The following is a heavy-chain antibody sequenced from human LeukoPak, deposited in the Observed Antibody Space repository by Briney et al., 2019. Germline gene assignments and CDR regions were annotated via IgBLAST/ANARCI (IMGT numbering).Heavy chain of an antibody. J-gene: IGHJ4*02. Sequence: GGSLRLSCAASGFIFRNYWMSWVRQGPGEGPEWVANINQGGSEKYYVDSVKGRFTLSRDNAKNSLDLQMNSLRVEDTAIYYCARLAVPPGNRGWYYEQWGQGTLVTVSS. CDR3: ARLAVPPGNRGWYYEQ. CDR2: INQGGSEK. D-gene: IGHD2-2*01. V-gene: IGHV3-7*03. CDR1: GFIFRNYW.